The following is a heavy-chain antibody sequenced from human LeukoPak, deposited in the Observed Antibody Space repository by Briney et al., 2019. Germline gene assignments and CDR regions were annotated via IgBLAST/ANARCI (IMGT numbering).Heavy chain of an antibody. J-gene: IGHJ3*02. D-gene: IGHD2-15*01. V-gene: IGHV3-66*01. CDR2: IFSGGGT. CDR3: ARGGVVYPDSFDI. CDR1: GFSFSSYA. Sequence: TGGSLRLSCAASGFSFSSYAMSWVRQAPGKGLEWVSLIFSGGGTYYADSVKGRFTISRDNSKNTLFLQMNSLRAEDTAVYYCARGGVVYPDSFDIWGRGTMVTVSS.